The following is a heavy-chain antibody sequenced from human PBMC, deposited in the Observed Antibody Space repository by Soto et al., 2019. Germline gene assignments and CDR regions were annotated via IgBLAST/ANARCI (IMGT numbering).Heavy chain of an antibody. V-gene: IGHV3-66*01. J-gene: IGHJ4*02. D-gene: IGHD2-15*01. Sequence: EVQLVESGGGLVQPGGSLRLSCAASGFTVSSNYMSWVRQAPGKGLEWVSVIYSGGSTYYADSVKGRFTISRDNSKNTLYLQMNSLRAEDTAVYYCVVNSGGSCYKCGFGDYWGQGTLVTVSS. CDR3: VVNSGGSCYKCGFGDY. CDR2: IYSGGST. CDR1: GFTVSSNY.